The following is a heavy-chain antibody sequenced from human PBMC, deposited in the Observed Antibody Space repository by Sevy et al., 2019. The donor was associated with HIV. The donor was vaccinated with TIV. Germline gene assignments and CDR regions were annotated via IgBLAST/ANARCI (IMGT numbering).Heavy chain of an antibody. CDR2: ISSSSSYI. D-gene: IGHD4-17*01. J-gene: IGHJ6*03. CDR1: GFTFSSYS. Sequence: GGSLRLSCAASGFTFSSYSMNWVRQAPGKGLEWVSSISSSSSYIYYADSVKGRFTISRDNGKNSLYLQMNSLRAEDRAVYYCAGAGTTEVNRATYYYYYMDVWGKGTTVTVSS. V-gene: IGHV3-21*01. CDR3: AGAGTTEVNRATYYYYYMDV.